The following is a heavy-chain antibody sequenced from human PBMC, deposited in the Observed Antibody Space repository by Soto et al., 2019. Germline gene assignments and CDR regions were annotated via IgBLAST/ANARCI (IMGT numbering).Heavy chain of an antibody. CDR2: MHYSGST. CDR3: ARYYYDSSGYSNWFAP. D-gene: IGHD3-22*01. V-gene: IGHV4-31*03. J-gene: IGHJ5*02. CDR1: GGSISSGGYY. Sequence: SLTCTVSGGSISSGGYYWSWIRQLPGKGLEWIGYMHYSGSTYYNPSLKSRLTISVDTSKNHFSLKLSSVTAADTAVYYCARYYYDSSGYSNWFAPWGQGTLVTVSS.